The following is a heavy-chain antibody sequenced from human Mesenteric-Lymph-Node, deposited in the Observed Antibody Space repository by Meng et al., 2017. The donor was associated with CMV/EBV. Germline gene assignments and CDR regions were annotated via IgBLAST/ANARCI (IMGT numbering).Heavy chain of an antibody. V-gene: IGHV3-23*01. Sequence: SRFPFSNYAMNWVRQAPGKGLEWVSAITGTGRSTFYADSVKGRFTISRDNSKNTLYLQMHGLRAEDTAVYYCAKDQVGPATILNDYWGQGTLVTVSS. D-gene: IGHD2-2*01. J-gene: IGHJ4*02. CDR3: AKDQVGPATILNDY. CDR1: RFPFSNYA. CDR2: ITGTGRST.